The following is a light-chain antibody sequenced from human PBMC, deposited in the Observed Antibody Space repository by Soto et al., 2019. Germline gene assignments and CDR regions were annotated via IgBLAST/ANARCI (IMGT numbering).Light chain of an antibody. CDR1: SSDVGGYNY. CDR3: SSYTSSSPLV. CDR2: EVS. Sequence: QSALTQPASVSGSPGQPITISCTGTSSDVGGYNYVSWYQQHPGKAPKLMIYEVSNRPSGVSNRFSGSKSGNTASLTISGLQAEDEADYYCSSYTSSSPLVFGTRTKVTVL. V-gene: IGLV2-14*01. J-gene: IGLJ1*01.